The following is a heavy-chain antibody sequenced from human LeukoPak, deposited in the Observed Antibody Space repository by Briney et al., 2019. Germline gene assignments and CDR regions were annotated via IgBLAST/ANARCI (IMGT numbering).Heavy chain of an antibody. CDR2: IVSNGGTT. CDR1: GFTFSSYA. J-gene: IGHJ3*02. Sequence: TGGSLRLSCSASGFTFSSYAMHCVRQAPGKGLEYVSGIVSNGGTTYHADSVKGRFTISRDNSKNTLYLQMGSLKPEDMAVYYCARAIVGAFPRGAFDIWGKGTMVTVSS. CDR3: ARAIVGAFPRGAFDI. V-gene: IGHV3-64*04. D-gene: IGHD1-26*01.